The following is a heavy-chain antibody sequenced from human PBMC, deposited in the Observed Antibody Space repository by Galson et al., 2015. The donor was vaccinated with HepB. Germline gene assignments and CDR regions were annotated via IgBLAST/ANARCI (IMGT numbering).Heavy chain of an antibody. CDR1: GHSFTPHL. J-gene: IGHJ5*01. Sequence: SVKVSCKAHGHSFTPHLIHWVRQAPGQSLEWMGWINGGNGNTKYSQRFQDRVTITRDTSANTVCMELSRLTSEDTAVYYCARKEGVNQGLITLDSWGQGTLITVSS. D-gene: IGHD3-10*01. V-gene: IGHV1-3*01. CDR3: ARKEGVNQGLITLDS. CDR2: INGGNGNT.